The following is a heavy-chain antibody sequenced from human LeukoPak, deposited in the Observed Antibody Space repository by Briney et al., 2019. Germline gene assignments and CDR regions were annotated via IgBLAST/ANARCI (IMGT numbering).Heavy chain of an antibody. CDR2: ISGSGGST. J-gene: IGHJ4*02. Sequence: GGSLRLSCAASGFTFSSYAMSWVRQAPGKGLEWVSAISGSGGSTYYADSVKGRFTISRDNSKNSLYLQMSSLRAEDTALYYCAKLSVDYDILTGYSYTYWGQGTLVTVSS. V-gene: IGHV3-23*01. CDR3: AKLSVDYDILTGYSYTY. CDR1: GFTFSSYA. D-gene: IGHD3-9*01.